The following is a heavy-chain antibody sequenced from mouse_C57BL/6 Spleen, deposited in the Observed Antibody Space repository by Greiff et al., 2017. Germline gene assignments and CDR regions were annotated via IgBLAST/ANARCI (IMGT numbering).Heavy chain of an antibody. CDR1: GFSLTSYG. V-gene: IGHV2-2*01. Sequence: QVQLQQSGPGLVQPSQSLSITCTVSGFSLTSYGVNWVRQTPGKGLEWLGVIWSGGSTDYNAAVISRLSISKDNSKSQVFFKMNSLQADETSICYCARYAMDYWGQGTSVTVSS. CDR2: IWSGGST. CDR3: ARYAMDY. J-gene: IGHJ4*01.